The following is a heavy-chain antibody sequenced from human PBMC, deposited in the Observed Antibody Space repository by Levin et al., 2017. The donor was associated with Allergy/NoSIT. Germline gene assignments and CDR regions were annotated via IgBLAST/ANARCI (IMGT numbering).Heavy chain of an antibody. CDR1: GFTFSDHY. CDR3: DRLTGGYDWCYMDV. CDR2: HKNKANGYTT. Sequence: PGGSLRLSCAASGFTFSDHYMDWVRQAPGKGLEWVGRHKNKANGYTTLYAASVKGRFTISRDDSKSSLNLQMHSLKTEDTAVYYCDRLTGGYDWCYMDVWGKGTTDTVSS. D-gene: IGHD3-9*01. J-gene: IGHJ6*03. V-gene: IGHV3-72*01.